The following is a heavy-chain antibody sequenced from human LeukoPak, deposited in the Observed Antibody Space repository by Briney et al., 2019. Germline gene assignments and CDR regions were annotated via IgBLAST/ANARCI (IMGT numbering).Heavy chain of an antibody. D-gene: IGHD3-16*01. CDR1: GVSISSYY. Sequence: SETLSLTCTVSGVSISSYYWSWIRQPPGKGLEWIGYIYTSGSTNYNPSLKSRVTISVDTSKNQFSLKLSSVTGADTAVYYCAHGGPRNWFDPWGQGTLVTVSS. CDR3: AHGGPRNWFDP. J-gene: IGHJ5*02. V-gene: IGHV4-4*09. CDR2: IYTSGST.